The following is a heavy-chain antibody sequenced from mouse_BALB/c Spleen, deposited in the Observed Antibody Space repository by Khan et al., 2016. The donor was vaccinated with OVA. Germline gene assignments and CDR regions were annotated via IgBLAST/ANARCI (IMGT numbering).Heavy chain of an antibody. V-gene: IGHV2-6-1*01. Sequence: QVQLKESGPGLVAPSQSLSITCTISGFSFTNYGIHWVRRPPAKDMVWLIVIWSDRSTSYNSAPKSRLSISRDNSKSHVFLRLNSLQNEDTSMYYSARQPYLHYYILDYWGQGTSVIVSS. J-gene: IGHJ4*01. CDR1: GFSFTNYG. CDR2: IWSDRST. CDR3: ARQPYLHYYILDY. D-gene: IGHD2-10*01.